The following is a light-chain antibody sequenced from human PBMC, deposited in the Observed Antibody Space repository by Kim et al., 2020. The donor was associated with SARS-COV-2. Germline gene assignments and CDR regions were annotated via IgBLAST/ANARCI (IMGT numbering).Light chain of an antibody. CDR3: QQYHYYWT. CDR1: ENINMC. J-gene: IGKJ1*01. V-gene: IGKV1-5*03. Sequence: DIQMTPSPSTLSASVGDRVTITCRASENINMCLAWYQHKPGKAPKLLIYESSNLDSGVPSRFSGSGSGTEFTLTISSLQPDDFATYYCQQYHYYWTFGQGTKVDIK. CDR2: ESS.